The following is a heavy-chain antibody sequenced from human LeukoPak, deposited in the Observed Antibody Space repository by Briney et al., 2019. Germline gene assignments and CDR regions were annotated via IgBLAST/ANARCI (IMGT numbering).Heavy chain of an antibody. J-gene: IGHJ4*02. CDR2: IYYSGST. CDR3: ARHPDFDY. Sequence: KTSETLSLTCTVSGGSISSYYWSWIRQPPGKGLEWIGYIYYSGSTNYNPSLKSRVTISVDTSKNQFSLKLSSVTAADTAVYYCARHPDFDYWGQGTLVTVSS. V-gene: IGHV4-59*08. CDR1: GGSISSYY.